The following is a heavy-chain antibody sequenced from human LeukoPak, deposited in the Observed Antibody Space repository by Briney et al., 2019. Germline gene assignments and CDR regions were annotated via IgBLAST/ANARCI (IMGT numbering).Heavy chain of an antibody. CDR3: ARGGIQLWFGFDY. CDR1: GFTFSSYW. D-gene: IGHD5-18*01. Sequence: GGSLTLSCAASGFTFSSYWMSWVRQAPGKGLEWVANIKQDGSEKYYVDSVKGRFTISRDNAKNSLYLQMNSLRAEDTAVYYCARGGIQLWFGFDYWGQGTLVTVSS. CDR2: IKQDGSEK. J-gene: IGHJ4*02. V-gene: IGHV3-7*01.